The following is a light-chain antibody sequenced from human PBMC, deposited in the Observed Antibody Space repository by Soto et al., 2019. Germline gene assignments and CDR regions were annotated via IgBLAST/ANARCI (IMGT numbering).Light chain of an antibody. V-gene: IGLV2-11*01. CDR1: SSDVGGYNY. J-gene: IGLJ1*01. CDR3: CSYAGSYTYV. Sequence: QSVLTQPRSVSGSPGQSVTISCTGTSSDVGGYNYVSWYQHHPGKAPKVMIYDVSKRPSGVPDRFPGSKSGNTASLTISGLQAEDEADYYCCSYAGSYTYVFGTGTKLTVL. CDR2: DVS.